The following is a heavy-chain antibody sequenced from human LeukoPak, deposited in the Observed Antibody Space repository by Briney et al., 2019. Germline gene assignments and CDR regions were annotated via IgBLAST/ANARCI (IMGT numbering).Heavy chain of an antibody. Sequence: GGSLRLSCAASGFTFSTYAMSWVRQAPGKGLEWVSAISGSGGSTYYADSVKGRFTISRDNSKNTLYLQMNSLRAEDTAVYYCAKDTYYYEKSAWGQGTLVTVSS. CDR2: ISGSGGST. CDR3: AKDTYYYEKSA. CDR1: GFTFSTYA. J-gene: IGHJ5*02. D-gene: IGHD3-22*01. V-gene: IGHV3-23*01.